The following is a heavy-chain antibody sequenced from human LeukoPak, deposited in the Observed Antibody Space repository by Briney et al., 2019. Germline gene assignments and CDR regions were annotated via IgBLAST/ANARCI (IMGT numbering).Heavy chain of an antibody. CDR1: GESFSAYF. CDR3: ARGSSFDGYCSAGACDAGYYDA. V-gene: IGHV4-34*01. D-gene: IGHD2-15*01. CDR2: INHRGSS. Sequence: SETLSLTCAVYGESFSAYFWNWIRQAPGKPLEYIGEINHRGSSHYNPFLKTRVTLSVDTSKNQFSLRLTSVTAADTAVYFCARGSSFDGYCSAGACDAGYYDAWGQGTPVTVSS. J-gene: IGHJ5*02.